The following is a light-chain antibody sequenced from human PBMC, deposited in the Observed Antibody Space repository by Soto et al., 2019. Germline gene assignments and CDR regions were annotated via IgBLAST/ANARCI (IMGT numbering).Light chain of an antibody. V-gene: IGLV2-8*01. Sequence: QCALTQPPSASGSPGQSVTISCTGTSSDVGGYNYVSWYQQHPGKAPKLIIYEVTKRPSGVPDRFSGSKSGNTASLTVSGLQADDEADYYCSSYAGSNNLCVLLGGGTKVTVL. CDR2: EVT. CDR3: SSYAGSNNLCVL. CDR1: SSDVGGYNY. J-gene: IGLJ2*01.